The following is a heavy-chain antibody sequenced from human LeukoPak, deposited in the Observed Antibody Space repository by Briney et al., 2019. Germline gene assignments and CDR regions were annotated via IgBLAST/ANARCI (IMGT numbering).Heavy chain of an antibody. V-gene: IGHV4-39*07. CDR1: GGSISRNSYY. CDR2: INHSGST. Sequence: SETLSLTCTVSGGSISRNSYYWGWIRQPPGKGLEWIGEINHSGSTNYNPSLKSRVTVSADTSKNQLSLKLSSVTAADTAVYYCARGDHIVARPFRFDYWGQGTLVTVSS. CDR3: ARGDHIVARPFRFDY. D-gene: IGHD6-6*01. J-gene: IGHJ4*02.